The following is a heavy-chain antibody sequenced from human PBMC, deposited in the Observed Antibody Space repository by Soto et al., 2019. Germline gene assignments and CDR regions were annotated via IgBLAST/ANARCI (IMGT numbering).Heavy chain of an antibody. CDR3: ARTYGQWLPILGWFDP. Sequence: ASVKVSCKASGYTFTSYGISWVRQAPGQGLEWMGWISAYNGNTNYAQKLQGRVTMTTDTSTSTAYMELRSLRSDDTAVYYCARTYGQWLPILGWFDPWGQGTLVTVSS. D-gene: IGHD6-19*01. V-gene: IGHV1-18*04. J-gene: IGHJ5*02. CDR2: ISAYNGNT. CDR1: GYTFTSYG.